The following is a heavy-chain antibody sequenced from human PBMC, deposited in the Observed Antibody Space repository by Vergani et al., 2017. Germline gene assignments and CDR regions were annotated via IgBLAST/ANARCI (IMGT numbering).Heavy chain of an antibody. CDR2: ISGSGGST. D-gene: IGHD3-3*01. CDR1: GFTFSSYA. V-gene: IGHV3-23*01. CDR3: AKDLNSGDDFWSGYYLYYYGMDV. J-gene: IGHJ6*02. Sequence: EVQLLESGGGLVQPGGSLRLSCAASGFTFSSYAMSWVRQAPGKGLEWVSAISGSGGSTYYADSVKGRFTSSRDNSKNTLYLQRNSLRAEDTAVYYCAKDLNSGDDFWSGYYLYYYGMDVWGQGTTVTVSS.